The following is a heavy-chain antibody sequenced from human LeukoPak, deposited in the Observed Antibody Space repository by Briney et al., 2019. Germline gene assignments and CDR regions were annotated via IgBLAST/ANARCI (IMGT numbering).Heavy chain of an antibody. CDR3: ARASGSYGYTSGSYYFDY. D-gene: IGHD5-18*01. CDR2: IYYSGST. Sequence: SETLSLTCTVSGGSISSSSYYWGWIRQPPGKGLECIGSIYYSGSTYYNPSLKSRVTIFVDTSKNQFSLKLSSVTAADTAVYYCARASGSYGYTSGSYYFDYWGQGTLVTVSS. CDR1: GGSISSSSYY. J-gene: IGHJ4*02. V-gene: IGHV4-39*01.